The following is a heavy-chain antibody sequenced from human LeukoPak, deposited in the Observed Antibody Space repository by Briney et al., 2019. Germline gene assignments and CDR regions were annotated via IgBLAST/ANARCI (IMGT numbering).Heavy chain of an antibody. J-gene: IGHJ4*02. CDR3: ASVDTAYSLSFDY. D-gene: IGHD5-18*01. CDR2: INHSGST. Sequence: PSETLPLTCAVYGGSFSGYYWSWIRQPPGKGLEWIGEINHSGSTNYNPSLKSRVTISVDTSKNQFSLKLSSVTAADTAVYYCASVDTAYSLSFDYWGQGTLVTVSS. V-gene: IGHV4-34*01. CDR1: GGSFSGYY.